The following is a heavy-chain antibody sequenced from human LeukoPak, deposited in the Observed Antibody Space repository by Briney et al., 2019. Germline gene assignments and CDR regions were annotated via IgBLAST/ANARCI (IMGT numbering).Heavy chain of an antibody. CDR1: GFTFSSYE. D-gene: IGHD6-6*01. CDR3: AKEGGIAARGDFDY. CDR2: ISGSGGNT. J-gene: IGHJ4*02. V-gene: IGHV3-23*01. Sequence: PGGSLRLSCAASGFTFSSYEMNWVRQAPGKGLAGVSAISGSGGNTYYADSVKGLFTVSRDNSKNTVYLQMNSLRAEDTAVYYCAKEGGIAARGDFDYWGEGTLVTVSS.